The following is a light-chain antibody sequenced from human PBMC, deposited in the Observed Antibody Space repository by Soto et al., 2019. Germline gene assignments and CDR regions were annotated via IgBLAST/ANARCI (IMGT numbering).Light chain of an antibody. CDR1: SEYSSYI. J-gene: IGLJ2*01. Sequence: QLVLTQSSSASASLGSSVNLTCSLSSEYSSYIIAWHQQQPGKAPRYLMKLEGCGKFNRESGVPDRFSASSSGADRCLTISNLQSEDEADYYCETWDTNTQVFGGGTKVTVL. CDR2: LEGCGKF. V-gene: IGLV4-60*03. CDR3: ETWDTNTQV.